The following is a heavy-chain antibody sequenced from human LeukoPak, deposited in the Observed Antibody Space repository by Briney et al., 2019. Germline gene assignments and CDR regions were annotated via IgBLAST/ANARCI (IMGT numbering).Heavy chain of an antibody. Sequence: KPSETLSLTCTVSGGSISSYYWSWIRQPPGKGLEWIGYIYYSGSTNYNPSLKSRVTISVDTSKNQFSLKLSSVTAADTAVYYCARVPKSITIFGVVCYYYMDVWGKGTTVTVSS. J-gene: IGHJ6*03. CDR2: IYYSGST. D-gene: IGHD3-3*01. V-gene: IGHV4-59*01. CDR3: ARVPKSITIFGVVCYYYMDV. CDR1: GGSISSYY.